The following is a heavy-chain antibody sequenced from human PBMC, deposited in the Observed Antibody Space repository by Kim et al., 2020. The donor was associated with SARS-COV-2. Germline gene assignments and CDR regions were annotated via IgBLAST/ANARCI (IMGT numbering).Heavy chain of an antibody. CDR1: GGSVSSGSYY. CDR2: IYYSGST. J-gene: IGHJ6*02. CDR3: ARETRTYGDYIAPRYYGMDV. Sequence: SETLSLTCTVSGGSVSSGSYYWSWIRQPPGKGLEWIGYIYYSGSTNYNPSLKSRVTISVDTSKNQFSLKLSSVTAADTAVYYCARETRTYGDYIAPRYYGMDVWGQGTTVTVSS. D-gene: IGHD4-17*01. V-gene: IGHV4-61*01.